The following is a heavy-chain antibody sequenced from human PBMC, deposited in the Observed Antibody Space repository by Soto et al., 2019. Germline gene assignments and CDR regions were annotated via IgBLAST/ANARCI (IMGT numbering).Heavy chain of an antibody. V-gene: IGHV1-18*04. J-gene: IGHJ4*02. CDR1: GFTFTMYG. D-gene: IGHD3-22*01. CDR3: ARGGTGAYSSGRYDY. CDR2: ISGYNGNT. Sequence: ASVKVSCKASGFTFTMYGFSWVRQAPGQGLGWMGWISGYNGNTNYAEKFQGRVTVTTDTSTRTAYMELRSLRSDDTAVYYCARGGTGAYSSGRYDYWGQGTLVTVSS.